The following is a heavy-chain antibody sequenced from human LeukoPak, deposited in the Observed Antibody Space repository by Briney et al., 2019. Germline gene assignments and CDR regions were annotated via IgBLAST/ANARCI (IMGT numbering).Heavy chain of an antibody. Sequence: ASVKVSCKASGYTFTSYYLHWVRQAPGQGLEWMGIINPSGGSTTYAQKLQGRVTMTTDTSTSTAYMELRSLRSDDTAVYYCAREPHTIFGVVIGASLSDAFDIWGQGTMVTVSS. CDR2: INPSGGST. CDR1: GYTFTSYY. J-gene: IGHJ3*02. D-gene: IGHD3-3*01. V-gene: IGHV1-46*01. CDR3: AREPHTIFGVVIGASLSDAFDI.